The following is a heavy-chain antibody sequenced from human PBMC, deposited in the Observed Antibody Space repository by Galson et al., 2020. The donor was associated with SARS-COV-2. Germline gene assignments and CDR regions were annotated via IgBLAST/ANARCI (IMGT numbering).Heavy chain of an antibody. Sequence: ETSETLSLTCSVPGGYISRSRYYWGWLRQPPGKGLDCNGSIYYSGSTYYNPSLKSRVTITVDTSKNQLSLKLSSVTAADTAVYYCARHLKFDYVSGNINWFDPWGQGTLVTVSS. V-gene: IGHV4-39*01. J-gene: IGHJ5*02. CDR3: ARHLKFDYVSGNINWFDP. D-gene: IGHD3-10*01. CDR2: IYYSGST. CDR1: GGYISRSRYY.